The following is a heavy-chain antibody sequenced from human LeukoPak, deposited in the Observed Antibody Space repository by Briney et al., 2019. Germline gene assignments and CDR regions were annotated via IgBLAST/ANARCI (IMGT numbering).Heavy chain of an antibody. CDR2: IIPIFGTA. CDR1: GGTFSSYA. V-gene: IGHV1-69*05. J-gene: IGHJ4*02. Sequence: ASVKVSCKASGGTFSSYAITWVRQAPGQGLEWMGRIIPIFGTANYAQKFQGRVTITTDESTSTAYMELSTLRSDDTAVYYCARERPPGDSSNWFLEGYFDIWGQGTLVAVSS. D-gene: IGHD6-13*01. CDR3: ARERPPGDSSNWFLEGYFDI.